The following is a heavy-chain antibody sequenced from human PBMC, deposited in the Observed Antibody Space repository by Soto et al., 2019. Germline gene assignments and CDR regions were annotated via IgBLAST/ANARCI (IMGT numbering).Heavy chain of an antibody. CDR1: GYSFTIYW. J-gene: IGHJ4*02. D-gene: IGHD3-10*01. CDR3: ARLRYGSGSSYYFDY. Sequence: GESLKSSGKGSGYSFTIYWISWVLQRPWKGLEWMGRIDPSDSYTNYSPSFQGHVTISADKSISTAYLQWSSLKASDTAMYYCARLRYGSGSSYYFDYWGQGTLVTVSS. CDR2: IDPSDSYT. V-gene: IGHV5-10-1*01.